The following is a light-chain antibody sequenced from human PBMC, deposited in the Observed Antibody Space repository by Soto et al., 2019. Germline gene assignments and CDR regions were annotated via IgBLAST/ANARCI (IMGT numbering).Light chain of an antibody. CDR3: QSYDKSLSSSV. CDR1: SSNIGSGYD. V-gene: IGLV1-40*01. CDR2: GNN. Sequence: QSVLTQQPSVSGAPGQRVTISCTGSSSNIGSGYDVHWYQQLPATAPKLLIYGNNNRPSGVPDRFSGSKSGTSASLAITGLQAEDEAAFYCQSYDKSLSSSVFGGGTKLTVL. J-gene: IGLJ2*01.